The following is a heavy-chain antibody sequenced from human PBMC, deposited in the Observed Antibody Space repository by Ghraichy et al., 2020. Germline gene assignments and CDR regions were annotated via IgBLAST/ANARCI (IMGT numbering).Heavy chain of an antibody. J-gene: IGHJ6*02. CDR2: TRNKANSYTT. V-gene: IGHV3-72*01. D-gene: IGHD3-10*01. Sequence: GESLNISCAASGFTFSDHYMDWVRQAPGKGLEWVGRTRNKANSYTTEYAASVKGRFTISRDDSKNSLYLQMNSLKTEDTAVYYCARGNVLLWFGAPNYYGMDVWGQGTTVTVSS. CDR3: ARGNVLLWFGAPNYYGMDV. CDR1: GFTFSDHY.